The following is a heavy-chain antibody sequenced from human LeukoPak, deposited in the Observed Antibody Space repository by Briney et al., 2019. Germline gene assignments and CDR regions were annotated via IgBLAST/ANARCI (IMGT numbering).Heavy chain of an antibody. CDR1: GYTFTGYY. D-gene: IGHD5-12*01. CDR3: AREGGYDFGGSDY. V-gene: IGHV1-8*03. J-gene: IGHJ4*02. Sequence: ASVKVSCKASGYTFTGYYMHWVRQAPGQGLEWMGWMNPNSGNTGYAQKFQGRVTITRNASISTAYMELSSLRSEDTAVYYCAREGGYDFGGSDYWGQGTLVTVSS. CDR2: MNPNSGNT.